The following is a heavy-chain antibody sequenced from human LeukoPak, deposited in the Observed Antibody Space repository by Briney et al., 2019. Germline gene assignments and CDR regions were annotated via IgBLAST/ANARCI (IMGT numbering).Heavy chain of an antibody. J-gene: IGHJ4*02. Sequence: SQTLSLTRTVSVVALSSFYWSCVRGPPGKGLGWIRNIYTSETTNYNPSLKSRFTISVATSKTQFTLKLRSVTAADTAVYYCAGSNITARRRDYFEYWGQGTLVTLSS. CDR2: IYTSETT. D-gene: IGHD6-6*01. V-gene: IGHV4-4*09. CDR3: AGSNITARRRDYFEY. CDR1: VVALSSFY.